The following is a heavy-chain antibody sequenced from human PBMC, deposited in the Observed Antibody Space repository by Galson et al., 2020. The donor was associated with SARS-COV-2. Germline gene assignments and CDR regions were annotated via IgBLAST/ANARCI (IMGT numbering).Heavy chain of an antibody. CDR3: AKDISYGDYVSGQHVDYYYGMDV. Sequence: GGSLRLSCAASGFTFDDYAMHWVRQAPGKGLEWVSGISWNSGSIGYADSVKGRFTISRDNAKNSLYLQMNSLRAEDTALYYCAKDISYGDYVSGQHVDYYYGMDVWGQGTTVTVSS. D-gene: IGHD4-17*01. V-gene: IGHV3-9*01. J-gene: IGHJ6*02. CDR1: GFTFDDYA. CDR2: ISWNSGSI.